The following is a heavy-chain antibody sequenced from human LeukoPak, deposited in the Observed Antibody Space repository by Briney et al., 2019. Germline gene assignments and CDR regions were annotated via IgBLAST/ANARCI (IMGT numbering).Heavy chain of an antibody. V-gene: IGHV3-23*01. Sequence: GGSLSLSCAASGFTFSSYARSWVRQAPGKGLEWVSAISGSGGSTYYADSVKGRFTISRDNSKNTLYLQMNSLRAEDTAVYYCAKENEDGSGWPFDYWGQRSLLTVSS. CDR1: GFTFSSYA. CDR3: AKENEDGSGWPFDY. CDR2: ISGSGGST. J-gene: IGHJ4*02. D-gene: IGHD6-19*01.